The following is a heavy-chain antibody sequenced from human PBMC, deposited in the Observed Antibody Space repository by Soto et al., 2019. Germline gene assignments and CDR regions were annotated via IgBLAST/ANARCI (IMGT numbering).Heavy chain of an antibody. D-gene: IGHD6-19*01. CDR3: AKASSQQWLVHDWYFDL. Sequence: QVQLVESGGGVVQPGRSLRLSCAASGFTFSNYVMHWVRQAPGKGLEWVAVISFDGSKKYQVDSVKGRFTVSRDNYKNTVYLEMDSLRTEDTAVYYCAKASSQQWLVHDWYFDLWGRGTLVTVSS. V-gene: IGHV3-30*18. CDR1: GFTFSNYV. CDR2: ISFDGSKK. J-gene: IGHJ2*01.